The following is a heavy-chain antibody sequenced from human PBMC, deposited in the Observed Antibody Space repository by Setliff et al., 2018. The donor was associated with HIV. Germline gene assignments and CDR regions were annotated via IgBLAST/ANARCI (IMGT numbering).Heavy chain of an antibody. J-gene: IGHJ3*01. CDR2: VIPIFGTP. Sequence: GASVKVSCKASGGTFSSNAISWVRQAPGQGLEWMGGVIPIFGTPNYAQKFQGRLTITADESTDTAYMELSSLRSEDTAVYYCARHAGYYDSSGYWYDAFDLWGQGTMVTVSS. CDR3: ARHAGYYDSSGYWYDAFDL. CDR1: GGTFSSNA. D-gene: IGHD3-22*01. V-gene: IGHV1-69*13.